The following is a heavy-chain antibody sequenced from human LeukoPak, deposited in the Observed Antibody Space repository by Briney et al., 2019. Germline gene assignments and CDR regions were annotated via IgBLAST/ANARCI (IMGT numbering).Heavy chain of an antibody. CDR3: ATIPPVRYRLSDYGDYEFDY. J-gene: IGHJ4*02. CDR1: GFTFSSYA. Sequence: GGSLRLSCAASGFTFSSYAMSWVRQAPGKGLEWVSAISGSGGNTYYADSVKGRFTISRDNSKNTLYLQMNSLRAEDTAVYYCATIPPVRYRLSDYGDYEFDYWGQGTLVTVSS. CDR2: ISGSGGNT. V-gene: IGHV3-23*01. D-gene: IGHD4-17*01.